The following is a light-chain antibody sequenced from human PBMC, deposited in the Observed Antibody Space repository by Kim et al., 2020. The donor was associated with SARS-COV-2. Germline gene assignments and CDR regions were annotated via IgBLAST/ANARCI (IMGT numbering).Light chain of an antibody. J-gene: IGKJ3*01. CDR1: QNITSH. Sequence: ASVGDRVTLTCRTSQNITSHLNWYHQKPGRAPKLLIYAASTLQGGVPSRFSGSGSETDFTLTISSLQPEDFATYFCQQTYISPFTFGPGTKVDIK. V-gene: IGKV1-39*01. CDR3: QQTYISPFT. CDR2: AAS.